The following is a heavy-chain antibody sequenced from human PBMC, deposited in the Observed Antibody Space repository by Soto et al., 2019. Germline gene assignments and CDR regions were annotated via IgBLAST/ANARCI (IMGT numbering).Heavy chain of an antibody. CDR1: GGTFSSYT. Sequence: QVQLVQSGAEVKKPGSSVKVSCKASGGTFSSYTISWVRQAPGQGLEWMGRIIPILGIANYAQKFQGRVTITAAKSTSTAYMELSRLRSEDTAVYYCARLRTLELAPVPAIGGEFDYWGQGTLVTVSS. D-gene: IGHD2-2*01. CDR2: IIPILGIA. CDR3: ARLRTLELAPVPAIGGEFDY. J-gene: IGHJ4*02. V-gene: IGHV1-69*02.